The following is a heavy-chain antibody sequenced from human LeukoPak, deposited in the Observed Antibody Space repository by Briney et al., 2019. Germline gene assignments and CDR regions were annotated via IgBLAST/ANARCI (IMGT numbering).Heavy chain of an antibody. CDR1: GGSISGYY. V-gene: IGHV4-59*01. CDR2: IDYNVDT. D-gene: IGHD5-12*01. J-gene: IGHJ4*02. Sequence: SETLSLTCIVSGGSISGYYWSWIRQPLGKGLGCIGNIDYNVDTNHNPSLKSQFTISLDTSNNQFSLKLNSVTVADTAVYYCARANGDSGYGRFNDFWGQGVLVTVSS. CDR3: ARANGDSGYGRFNDF.